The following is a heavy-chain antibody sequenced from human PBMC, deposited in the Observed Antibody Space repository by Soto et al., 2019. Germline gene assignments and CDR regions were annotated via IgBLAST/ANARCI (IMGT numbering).Heavy chain of an antibody. D-gene: IGHD6-25*01. CDR1: GFTFSNYA. Sequence: EVQLLEAGGGLVQPGRSLRLSCAASGFTFSNYAMSWVRQAPGQGLDWVSTISGSGGTTYYADSVKGRFTISTDNSEDTVFLQMNSLRAEDAAVYYCANFFVETGSNSGWPWSFHYWGQGTLVTVSS. CDR3: ANFFVETGSNSGWPWSFHY. J-gene: IGHJ4*02. V-gene: IGHV3-23*01. CDR2: ISGSGGTT.